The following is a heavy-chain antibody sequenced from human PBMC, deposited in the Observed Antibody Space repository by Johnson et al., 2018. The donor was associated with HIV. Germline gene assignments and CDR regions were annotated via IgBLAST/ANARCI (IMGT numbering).Heavy chain of an antibody. CDR3: TSGKSWLAVDAFDI. CDR1: GFTFSGSA. V-gene: IGHV3-73*01. Sequence: VQLVESGGGLVQPGGSLKLSCAASGFTFSGSAMHWVRQASGKGLEWVGRIRSKANSYATAYAASVKVRFTISRDDSKNTAYLQMNSLKTEDTAVYYCTSGKSWLAVDAFDIWGQGTMVTVSS. CDR2: IRSKANSYAT. J-gene: IGHJ3*02. D-gene: IGHD6-19*01.